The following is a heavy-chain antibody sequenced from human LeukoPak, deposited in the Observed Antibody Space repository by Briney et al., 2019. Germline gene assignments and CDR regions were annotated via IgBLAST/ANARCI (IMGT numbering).Heavy chain of an antibody. CDR3: AREAPGRDGGDVFDY. J-gene: IGHJ4*02. Sequence: SETLSLTCNVSGDSISHYVWSWIRQSAGKGLEWIGRIYISGTTIFNPSLESRVTMSIDTSKNQFSLQLKSVTAADTAVYYCAREAPGRDGGDVFDYWGQGTLVTVSS. D-gene: IGHD6-13*01. CDR2: IYISGTT. V-gene: IGHV4-4*07. CDR1: GDSISHYV.